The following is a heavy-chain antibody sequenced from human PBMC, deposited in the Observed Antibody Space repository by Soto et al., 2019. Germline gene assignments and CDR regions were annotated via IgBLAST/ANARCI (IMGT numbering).Heavy chain of an antibody. D-gene: IGHD2-15*01. Sequence: QITLKESGPTLVKPTQTLTLTCTFSGFSLSTSGVGVGWIRQPPGQALEWLALIYWDDDKRYSPSLKSRLTITKDTSKNQVVLTLTNMDPVDTATYYCAHRPSYCSGGSCYSGFDYRGQGTLVTVSS. V-gene: IGHV2-5*02. CDR2: IYWDDDK. J-gene: IGHJ4*02. CDR3: AHRPSYCSGGSCYSGFDY. CDR1: GFSLSTSGVG.